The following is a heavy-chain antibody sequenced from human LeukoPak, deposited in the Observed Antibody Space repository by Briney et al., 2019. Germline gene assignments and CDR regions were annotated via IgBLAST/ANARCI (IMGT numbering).Heavy chain of an antibody. CDR3: AKRVPEVSAAGGSDY. D-gene: IGHD6-13*01. CDR2: ISGSGGST. V-gene: IGHV3-23*01. Sequence: GGSLRLSCAASGFTFSSYAMSWVRQAPGKGLEWVSAISGSGGSTYYADSVKGRFTISRDNSKNTLFLQMNSLRAEDTAVYYCAKRVPEVSAAGGSDYWGQGTLVTVSS. J-gene: IGHJ4*02. CDR1: GFTFSSYA.